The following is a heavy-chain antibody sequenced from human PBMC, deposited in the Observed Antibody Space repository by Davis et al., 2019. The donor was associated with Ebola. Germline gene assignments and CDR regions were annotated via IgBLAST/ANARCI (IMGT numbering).Heavy chain of an antibody. Sequence: ASVKVSCKASGYTFTSYGISWVRQAPGQGLEWMGWISAYNGNTTYAQKFPGRVTMTRTTSISTAYMELSSLRSEDTAVYYCARVLGGYGDPYYYYNYGMDVWGQGTTVTVSS. CDR3: ARVLGGYGDPYYYYNYGMDV. CDR1: GYTFTSYG. CDR2: ISAYNGNT. D-gene: IGHD4/OR15-4a*01. J-gene: IGHJ6*02. V-gene: IGHV1-18*01.